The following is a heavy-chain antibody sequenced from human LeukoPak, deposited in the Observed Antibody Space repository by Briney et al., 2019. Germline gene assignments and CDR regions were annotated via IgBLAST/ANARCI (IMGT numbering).Heavy chain of an antibody. J-gene: IGHJ4*02. V-gene: IGHV3-33*08. CDR3: ARGLVRFDY. Sequence: PGRSLRLSCAASGFTFSSYAMHWVRQAPGKGLEWVAVIWYDGSNKYYADSVKGRFTISRDNSKNTLYLQMNSLRAEDTAVYYCARGLVRFDYWGQGTLVTVSS. D-gene: IGHD6-19*01. CDR2: IWYDGSNK. CDR1: GFTFSSYA.